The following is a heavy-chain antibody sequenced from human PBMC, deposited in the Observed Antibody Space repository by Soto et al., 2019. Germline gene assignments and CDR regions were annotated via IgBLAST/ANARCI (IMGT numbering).Heavy chain of an antibody. D-gene: IGHD3-16*01. Sequence: GGSLRLSCAASGFTFSSHWMSWVRQAPGKGLEWVANIKQDGSEKYYVDSVKGRFTISRDNAKNSLYLQMNSLRAEDTAVYYCARRLSGDDPLTAWGQGTLVTVSS. CDR1: GFTFSSHW. CDR2: IKQDGSEK. J-gene: IGHJ5*02. CDR3: ARRLSGDDPLTA. V-gene: IGHV3-7*01.